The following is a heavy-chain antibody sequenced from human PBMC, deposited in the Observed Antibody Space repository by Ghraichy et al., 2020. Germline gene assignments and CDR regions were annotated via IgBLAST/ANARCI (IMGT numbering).Heavy chain of an antibody. Sequence: GGSLRLSCATSGFTFSDSAMHWVRQAPGKGLEWLGRVRTKRNSYATTYAASVRGRFIISRDDSTKMAYRQMNSLIIEDTAVYYCMPHDAGNFWGQGTLVTVSS. CDR3: MPHDAGNF. CDR2: VRTKRNSYAT. D-gene: IGHD2-2*01. J-gene: IGHJ4*02. V-gene: IGHV3-73*01. CDR1: GFTFSDSA.